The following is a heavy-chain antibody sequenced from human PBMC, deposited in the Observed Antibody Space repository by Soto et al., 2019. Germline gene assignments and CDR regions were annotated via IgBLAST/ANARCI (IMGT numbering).Heavy chain of an antibody. CDR1: GFSLSTSGVG. CDR3: AHRYCSSTSCHPYYYYRMDV. Sequence: QITLKESGPTLVKPTQTLTLTCTFSGFSLSTSGVGVGWIRQPPGKALEWLALIYWDDDKRYSPSLKSRLTITKDTSXXQXVXXMTNMDPVDTATYYCAHRYCSSTSCHPYYYYRMDVWGQGTTVTVSS. CDR2: IYWDDDK. D-gene: IGHD2-2*01. V-gene: IGHV2-5*02. J-gene: IGHJ6*02.